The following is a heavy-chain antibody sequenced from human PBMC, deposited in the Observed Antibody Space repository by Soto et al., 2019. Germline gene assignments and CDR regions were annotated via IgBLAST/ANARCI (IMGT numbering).Heavy chain of an antibody. Sequence: QVQRQESGPGLVKPSENLSLTCTVSGGSISSYYWSWIRQPPGKGLEWIGYIYYSGSTNYNPSLKSRVTISVDTSKNQFSLKLSSVTAADTAVYYCARRWGRTFDYWGQGTLVTVSS. CDR2: IYYSGST. CDR1: GGSISSYY. CDR3: ARRWGRTFDY. J-gene: IGHJ4*02. V-gene: IGHV4-59*08. D-gene: IGHD7-27*01.